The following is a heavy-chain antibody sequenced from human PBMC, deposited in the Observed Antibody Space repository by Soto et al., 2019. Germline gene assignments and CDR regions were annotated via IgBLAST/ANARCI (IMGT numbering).Heavy chain of an antibody. CDR1: GFAFNNYG. Sequence: GGTLRLSCTVSGFAFNNYGINWVLQAPGKWPERVSSISKSDCRYYSDSVKGRFTISRDNAKNSVSLHMNTLSVEDTAVYFCGRDDRTIIIAVSDFWDQGTLVTVSS. D-gene: IGHD6-19*01. CDR2: ISKSDCR. CDR3: GRDDRTIIIAVSDF. J-gene: IGHJ4*02. V-gene: IGHV3-21*01.